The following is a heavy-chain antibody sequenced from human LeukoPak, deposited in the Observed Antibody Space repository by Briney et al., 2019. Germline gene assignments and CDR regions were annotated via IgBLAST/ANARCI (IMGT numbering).Heavy chain of an antibody. CDR1: GFTFSNYA. J-gene: IGHJ4*02. V-gene: IGHV3-30*04. CDR3: ARDGSSSCYRCFDY. Sequence: GRSLRLSCAASGFTFSNYAMHWVRQAPGKGLEWVAVISYDGSNKYYADSVKGRFTISRDNSKNTLYLQMNSLRAEDTAVYYCARDGSSSCYRCFDYWGQGTLVTVSS. CDR2: ISYDGSNK. D-gene: IGHD2-2*02.